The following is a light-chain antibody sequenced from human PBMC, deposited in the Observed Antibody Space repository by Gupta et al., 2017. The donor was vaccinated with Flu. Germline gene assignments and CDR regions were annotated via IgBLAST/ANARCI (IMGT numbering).Light chain of an antibody. V-gene: IGLV2-18*02. J-gene: IGLJ1*01. CDR3: SSYTSSYTFV. CDR1: SSDVGTYNR. Sequence: QSALTQPPSVSGSPGQSVTIPCTGTSSDVGTYNRVSWYQQSPGTAPKLMIYEVSNRPSGVPDRFSGSKSGNTASLTISGLRGEDEADYYCSSYTSSYTFVFGTGTKVTVL. CDR2: EVS.